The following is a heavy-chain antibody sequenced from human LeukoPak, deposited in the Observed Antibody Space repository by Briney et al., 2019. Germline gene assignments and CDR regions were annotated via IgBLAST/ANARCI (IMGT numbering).Heavy chain of an antibody. J-gene: IGHJ4*02. CDR2: ISYDGSNK. CDR1: RFTLSHYG. CDR3: ANAGDYAGFSFDY. Sequence: PAWALTLSRAASRFTLSHYGMHGLRQARAKGGDWVAVISYDGSNKYHTESVKGRFPISRDNSKNTLYLQMNSLRAEVPAVYCCANAGDYAGFSFDYWGQGTLVTVSS. V-gene: IGHV3-30*18. D-gene: IGHD4-17*01.